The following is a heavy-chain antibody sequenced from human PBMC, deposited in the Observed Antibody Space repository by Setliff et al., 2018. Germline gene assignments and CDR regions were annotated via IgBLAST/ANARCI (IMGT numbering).Heavy chain of an antibody. Sequence: KASETLSLTCAVYGGSFSGYYWSWIRQPPGKGLEWIGEINHSGSTNYNPSLKSRVTISVDTSKNQFSLKLSSVTAADTAVYYCAREPRGPPRKYQIYYYYYMDVWGKGTMVTVSS. CDR3: AREPRGPPRKYQIYYYYYMDV. V-gene: IGHV4-34*01. J-gene: IGHJ6*03. CDR1: GGSFSGYY. CDR2: INHSGST. D-gene: IGHD2-2*01.